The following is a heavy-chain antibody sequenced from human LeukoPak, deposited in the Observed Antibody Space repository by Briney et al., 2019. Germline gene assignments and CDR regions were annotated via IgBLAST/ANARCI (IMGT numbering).Heavy chain of an antibody. J-gene: IGHJ4*02. CDR1: GFTFSNYG. D-gene: IGHD6-13*01. CDR2: ISYDVSNK. V-gene: IGHV3-30*18. CDR3: AKEVGITTAGLVAFED. Sequence: QPGRSLRLSCAASGFTFSNYGMHWVRQVPGKGLEWVAVISYDVSNKYYANSVKGRFTISRDNSKNTLYLQMDSLRAEDTAVYYCAKEVGITTAGLVAFEDWGQGTLVTVSS.